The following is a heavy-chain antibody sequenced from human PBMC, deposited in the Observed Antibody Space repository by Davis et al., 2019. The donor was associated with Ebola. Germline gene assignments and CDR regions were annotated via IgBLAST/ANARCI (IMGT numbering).Heavy chain of an antibody. CDR3: AEDTTSQLLGLDV. CDR2: INSDGRSQ. D-gene: IGHD2-2*01. V-gene: IGHV3-74*01. J-gene: IGHJ6*02. CDR1: GFTFSSYW. Sequence: PGGSLRLSCAASGFTFSSYWMHWVRQAPGKGLVPVSRINSDGRSQCYADSVTGKFTISRDNSKKTLYLQMNSLRAEDTAVYYCAEDTTSQLLGLDVWCQGTTVTVSS.